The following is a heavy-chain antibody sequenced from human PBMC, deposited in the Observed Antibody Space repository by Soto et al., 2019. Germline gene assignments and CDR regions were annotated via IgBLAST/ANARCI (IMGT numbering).Heavy chain of an antibody. V-gene: IGHV3-48*01. Sequence: HPGGSLRLSCAASGFTFSSYSMNWVRQAPGKGLEWVSYISSSSSTIYYADSVKGRFTISRDNAKNSLYLQMNSLRAEDTAVYYCARAGPGGGDPEPPQYYYYYYYMDVWGKGTTVTSP. D-gene: IGHD4-17*01. CDR3: ARAGPGGGDPEPPQYYYYYYYMDV. CDR2: ISSSSSTI. J-gene: IGHJ6*03. CDR1: GFTFSSYS.